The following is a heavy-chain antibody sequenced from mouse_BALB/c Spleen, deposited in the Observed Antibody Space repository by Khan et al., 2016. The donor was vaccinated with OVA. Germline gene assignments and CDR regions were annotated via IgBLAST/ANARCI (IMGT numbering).Heavy chain of an antibody. J-gene: IGHJ3*01. CDR1: GFTFSPYS. CDR2: ISSDGDYT. Sequence: EVQLVESGGDLVKSGGSLKLSCAASGFTFSPYSMSWVRQTPDKRLEWVATISSDGDYTYYPDSVKGRFNISRDNAKNTLYLQLSTLKSDDTAMXYYATHLTGSFAYWGQGTLVTVSA. CDR3: ATHLTGSFAY. D-gene: IGHD4-1*01. V-gene: IGHV5-6*01.